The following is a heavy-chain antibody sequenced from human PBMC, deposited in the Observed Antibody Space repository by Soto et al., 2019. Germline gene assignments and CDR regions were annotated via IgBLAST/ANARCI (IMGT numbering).Heavy chain of an antibody. V-gene: IGHV3-30*18. D-gene: IGHD6-19*01. CDR1: GFTFSSYD. Sequence: ESGGGVVQPGRSLRLSCAASGFTFSSYDMHWVRQAPGKGLEWVAIISYDGSNKYYADSVKGRFTISRDNSKTTLYLQMNSLRAEDTAVYYCAKEGLAVAGGDYWGQGTLGTVSS. CDR2: ISYDGSNK. J-gene: IGHJ4*02. CDR3: AKEGLAVAGGDY.